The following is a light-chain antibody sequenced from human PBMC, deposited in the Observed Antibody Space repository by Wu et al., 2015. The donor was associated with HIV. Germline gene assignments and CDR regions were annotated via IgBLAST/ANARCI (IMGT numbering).Light chain of an antibody. CDR3: QQHNNWPLT. CDR2: DAS. Sequence: EIVLTQSPATLSLSPGERATLSCRASQSVSFTLAWYQQKPGQAPRLLIYDASNRATGIPDRFSGSGSATDFTLTISSLEPEDFAVYYCQQHNNWPLTFGQGTRLEIK. J-gene: IGKJ5*01. CDR1: QSVSFT. V-gene: IGKV3-11*01.